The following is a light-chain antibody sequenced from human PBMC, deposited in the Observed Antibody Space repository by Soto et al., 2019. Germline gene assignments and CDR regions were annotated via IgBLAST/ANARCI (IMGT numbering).Light chain of an antibody. CDR1: QSISSW. CDR3: QQYNSYSWT. V-gene: IGKV1-5*03. CDR2: KAS. J-gene: IGKJ1*01. Sequence: DIQMTQSPSTLSASVGDRVKITCRASQSISSWLAWYQQKPGKAPKLLIYKASSLESGVPSRFSGSGSGTEFTLTISSLQPDDFATYYCQQYNSYSWTFGQGTKV.